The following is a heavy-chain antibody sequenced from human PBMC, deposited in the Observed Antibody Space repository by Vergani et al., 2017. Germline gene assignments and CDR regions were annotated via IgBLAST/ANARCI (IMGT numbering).Heavy chain of an antibody. Sequence: QVQLQESGPGLVKPSQTLSLTCTVSGGSISNGSYYWSWIRQPAGKGLEWIGRIYTSGSTNYNPSLKSRVTISVDTSKNQFSLKLSSVTAADTAVYYCAREWFGDYGMDVWGQGTTVTVSS. CDR3: AREWFGDYGMDV. V-gene: IGHV4-61*02. CDR1: GGSISNGSYY. D-gene: IGHD3-10*01. CDR2: IYTSGST. J-gene: IGHJ6*02.